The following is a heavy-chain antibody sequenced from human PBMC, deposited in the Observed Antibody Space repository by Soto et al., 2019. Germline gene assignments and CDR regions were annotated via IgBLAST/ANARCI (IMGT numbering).Heavy chain of an antibody. D-gene: IGHD3-22*01. Sequence: PSETLSLTCGVSGGSINSGGNSWSWIRQPPGKGLEWIGYIYPSGSTYYNPSLKSRVTMSVDRSKNQFSLKLSSVTAADTAVYYCARVESSGYFLDSWGQGTLVTVSS. CDR3: ARVESSGYFLDS. V-gene: IGHV4-30-2*01. J-gene: IGHJ4*02. CDR2: IYPSGST. CDR1: GGSINSGGNS.